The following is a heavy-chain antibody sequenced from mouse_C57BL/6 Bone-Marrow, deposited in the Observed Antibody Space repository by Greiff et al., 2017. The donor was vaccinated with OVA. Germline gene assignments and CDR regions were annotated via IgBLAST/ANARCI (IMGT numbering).Heavy chain of an antibody. J-gene: IGHJ3*01. D-gene: IGHD1-1*01. Sequence: EVHLVESGGGLVQPGGSLKLSCVASGFTFSNYWIKWVRQSPEKGLEWVAQFRLKSDNYATNYAVSVKGWFTISRDDSKRSIYLQMNNLMAEDTGIDYCTGDGSSLAWFAHWGQGTLVTVSA. V-gene: IGHV6-3*01. CDR2: FRLKSDNYAT. CDR3: TGDGSSLAWFAH. CDR1: GFTFSNYW.